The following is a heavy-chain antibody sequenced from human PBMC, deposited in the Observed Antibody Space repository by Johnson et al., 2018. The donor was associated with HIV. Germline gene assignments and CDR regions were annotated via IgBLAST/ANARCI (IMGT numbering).Heavy chain of an antibody. CDR3: ARDSYDYVWGSYRHDAFDI. Sequence: VQLVESGGGLVQPGGSLRLSCAASGFTVSSNYMSWVRQAPGKGLEWVSVIYSGGSTYYADSVKGRFTISRDNSKNTLYLQMNILRAEDTAVYYCARDSYDYVWGSYRHDAFDIWGQGTMVTVSS. V-gene: IGHV3-66*01. CDR1: GFTVSSNY. D-gene: IGHD3-16*02. J-gene: IGHJ3*02. CDR2: IYSGGST.